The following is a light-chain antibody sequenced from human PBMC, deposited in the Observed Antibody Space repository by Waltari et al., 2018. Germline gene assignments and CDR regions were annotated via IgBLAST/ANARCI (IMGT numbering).Light chain of an antibody. V-gene: IGKV1-5*03. CDR3: QQYSTYYD. Sequence: DIQMTQSPSTLSASVGDKVTVTCRASQSIDNWLAWYQQKPWKAPKLLIHKASILKSGVPLRFSGSGSGTEFTLTISSLQPDDFATYYCQQYSTYYDFGQGTKLEMK. CDR2: KAS. CDR1: QSIDNW. J-gene: IGKJ2*01.